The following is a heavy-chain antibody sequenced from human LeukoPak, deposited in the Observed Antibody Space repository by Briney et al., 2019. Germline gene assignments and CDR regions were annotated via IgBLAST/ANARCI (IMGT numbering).Heavy chain of an antibody. V-gene: IGHV3-7*04. J-gene: IGHJ4*02. CDR2: INQDGSEK. Sequence: RGSLRLSCAASGFTFSSHWMSWVRQAPGKGLEWVANINQDGSEKYYVDSVKGRFTISRDNAKNSLYLQMSSLRAEDTAVYYCARGVDGYFDFWGQGTLLTVTS. CDR3: ARGVDGYFDF. CDR1: GFTFSSHW. D-gene: IGHD2-8*01.